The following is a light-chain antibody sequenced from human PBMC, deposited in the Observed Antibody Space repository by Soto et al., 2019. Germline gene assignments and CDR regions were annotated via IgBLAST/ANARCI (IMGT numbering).Light chain of an antibody. V-gene: IGKV3-11*01. CDR3: QQRSNWWT. Sequence: EIVLTQSPATLSLSPGERATLSCRVNQSVSSYLAWYQQKPGQAPRLLIYDASNRATGIPARFSGSGSGTDFTLTISSLEPEDFAVYYCQQRSNWWTFGQGTKVEIK. CDR2: DAS. CDR1: QSVSSY. J-gene: IGKJ1*01.